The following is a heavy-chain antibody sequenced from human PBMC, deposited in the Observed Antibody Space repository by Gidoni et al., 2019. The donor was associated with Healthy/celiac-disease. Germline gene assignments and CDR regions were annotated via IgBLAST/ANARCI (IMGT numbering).Heavy chain of an antibody. CDR2: ISSSSSYT. Sequence: QVQLVESGGGLVKPVGSMRLSCAASGFTFRDYYMSWIRQAPGKGLEWVSYISSSSSYTNYADSVKGRFTISRDNAKNSLYLQMNSLRAEDTAVYYCARVYTTVTTKYYFDYWGQGTLVTVSS. D-gene: IGHD4-17*01. CDR3: ARVYTTVTTKYYFDY. J-gene: IGHJ4*02. V-gene: IGHV3-11*05. CDR1: GFTFRDYY.